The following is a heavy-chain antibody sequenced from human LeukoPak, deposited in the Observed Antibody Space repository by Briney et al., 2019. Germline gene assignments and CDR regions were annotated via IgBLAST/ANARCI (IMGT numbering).Heavy chain of an antibody. CDR3: ARGGYYGSGNDFRFDP. Sequence: SETLSLTCTVSGYSISSGYYWGWIRQPPGKGLEWIGSIHYSGSTYYNPSLKSRVTISEDTSKNQFSLKLSSVTAADTAVYYCARGGYYGSGNDFRFDPWGQGTLVTVSS. CDR2: IHYSGST. J-gene: IGHJ5*02. D-gene: IGHD3-10*01. V-gene: IGHV4-38-2*02. CDR1: GYSISSGYY.